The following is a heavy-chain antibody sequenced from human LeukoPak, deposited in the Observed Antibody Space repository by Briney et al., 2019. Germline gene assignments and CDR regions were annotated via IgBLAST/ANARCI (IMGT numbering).Heavy chain of an antibody. J-gene: IGHJ4*02. CDR3: ARVALPNYYDSSGHFDY. V-gene: IGHV1-46*01. CDR2: INPSGGGT. D-gene: IGHD3-22*01. CDR1: GYTFTSYY. Sequence: ASVKVSCKASGYTFTSYYMHWVRQAPGQGLEWMGMINPSGGGTSYAQKFQGRVTMTRDTSTSTVYMELSSLRSEDTALYYCARVALPNYYDSSGHFDYWGQGTLVTVSS.